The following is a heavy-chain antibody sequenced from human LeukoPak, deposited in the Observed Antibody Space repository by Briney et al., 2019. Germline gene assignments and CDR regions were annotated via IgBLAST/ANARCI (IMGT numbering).Heavy chain of an antibody. CDR2: IYTSGST. Sequence: SETPSLTCTVSGGSINSYYWSWIRQPAGKGLEWIGRIYTSGSTNYNPSLKSRVTMSVDTSKNQFSLKLSSVTAADTAVYYCARENVAFHEVVTAPGFDYWGQGTLVTVSS. V-gene: IGHV4-4*07. CDR3: ARENVAFHEVVTAPGFDY. CDR1: GGSINSYY. D-gene: IGHD2-21*02. J-gene: IGHJ4*02.